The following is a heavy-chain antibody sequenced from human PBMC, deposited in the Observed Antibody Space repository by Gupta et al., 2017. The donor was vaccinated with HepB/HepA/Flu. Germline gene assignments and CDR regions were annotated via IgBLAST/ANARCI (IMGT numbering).Heavy chain of an antibody. CDR3: AKDYDFWSGRDSYFDY. CDR2: IRGSGGST. J-gene: IGHJ4*02. CDR1: GLTCSRYD. Sequence: EVQLLESGGGWVEPGGSLRLSCAASGLTCSRYDMSWVRQAPGKGREWVSAIRGSGGSTYSADSVKGRFTISRDNSKNTLYLQMNSLRAEDTAVYYCAKDYDFWSGRDSYFDYWGQGTLVTVSS. V-gene: IGHV3-23*01. D-gene: IGHD3-3*01.